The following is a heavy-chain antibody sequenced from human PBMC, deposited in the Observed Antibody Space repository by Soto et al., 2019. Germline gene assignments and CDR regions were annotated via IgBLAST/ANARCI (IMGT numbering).Heavy chain of an antibody. D-gene: IGHD2-21*01. Sequence: PSETLSLTCTVSGGSISSYYWSWIRQPPGKGLEWIGYIYYSGSTNYNPSLKSRVTISVDTPKNQFSLKLSSVTAADTAVYYCARVVGGGDCYFRGCGYFQHWGQGTLVTVSS. CDR1: GGSISSYY. CDR2: IYYSGST. J-gene: IGHJ1*01. CDR3: ARVVGGGDCYFRGCGYFQH. V-gene: IGHV4-59*01.